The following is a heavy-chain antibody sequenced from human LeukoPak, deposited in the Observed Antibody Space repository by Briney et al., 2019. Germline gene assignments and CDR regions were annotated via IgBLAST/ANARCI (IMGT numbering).Heavy chain of an antibody. CDR2: IFPADSDT. Sequence: GESLKISCKASGYSFTNYWIGWVRQMPGKSLEWMGIIFPADSDTRYSPSFQGQVTISADKSINTAYLQWNSLRASDTAMYYCARRLYGFFYFDYWGQGTTVTVSS. J-gene: IGHJ4*01. V-gene: IGHV5-51*01. D-gene: IGHD4-17*01. CDR1: GYSFTNYW. CDR3: ARRLYGFFYFDY.